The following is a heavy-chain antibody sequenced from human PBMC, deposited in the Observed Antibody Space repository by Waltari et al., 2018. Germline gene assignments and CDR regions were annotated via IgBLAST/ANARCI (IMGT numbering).Heavy chain of an antibody. Sequence: QVQLVQSGHEVKKPGAAVKVSCLASGYGFTDYHLHWGRQTPGQGLEWLGWINPKKGDTSYAQNFLGRVTMTRDTSINTVYMDLSGLRSDDTAVFYCARDPGPLVGAPDYWGQGTLVTVSS. V-gene: IGHV1-2*02. J-gene: IGHJ4*02. CDR3: ARDPGPLVGAPDY. D-gene: IGHD1-26*01. CDR2: INPKKGDT. CDR1: GYGFTDYH.